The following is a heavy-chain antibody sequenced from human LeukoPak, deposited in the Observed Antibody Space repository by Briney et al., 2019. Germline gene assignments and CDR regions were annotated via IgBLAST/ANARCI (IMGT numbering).Heavy chain of an antibody. CDR1: GFTFSSYA. CDR2: ISGSGGST. J-gene: IGHJ4*02. Sequence: PGGSLRLSCAASGFTFSSYAMSWVRQAPGKGLEWVSAISGSGGSTYYADSVKGRFTISRDNSKNTLYLQMNSLRAEDTAVYYCANNYYDSSGLDYWGQGTLVTVSS. V-gene: IGHV3-23*01. CDR3: ANNYYDSSGLDY. D-gene: IGHD3-22*01.